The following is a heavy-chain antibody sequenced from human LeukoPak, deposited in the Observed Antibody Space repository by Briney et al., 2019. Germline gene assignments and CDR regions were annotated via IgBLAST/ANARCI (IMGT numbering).Heavy chain of an antibody. J-gene: IGHJ4*02. CDR2: INPNSGGT. V-gene: IGHV1-2*04. CDR3: ARARRGGDTAMVTALGY. Sequence: GASVKVSCKASGGTFSSYAISWVRQAPGQGLEWMGWINPNSGGTNYAQKFQGWVTMTRDTSISTAYMELSRLRSDDTAVYYCARARRGGDTAMVTALGYWGQGTLVTVSS. CDR1: GGTFSSYA. D-gene: IGHD5-18*01.